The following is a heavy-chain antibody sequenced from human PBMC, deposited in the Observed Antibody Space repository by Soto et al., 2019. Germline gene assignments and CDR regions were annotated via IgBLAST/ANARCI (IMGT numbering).Heavy chain of an antibody. D-gene: IGHD3-22*01. V-gene: IGHV1-18*01. J-gene: IGHJ4*02. CDR1: GYTFTSYG. CDR3: AVNYYYSSGYYYFDY. CDR2: ISAYNGNT. Sequence: VKVSCKASGYTFTSYGISWVRQAPGQGLEWMGWISAYNGNTNYAQKLQGRVTMTTDTSTSTAYMELRSLRSDDTAVYYCAVNYYYSSGYYYFDYWGQGTLVTVSS.